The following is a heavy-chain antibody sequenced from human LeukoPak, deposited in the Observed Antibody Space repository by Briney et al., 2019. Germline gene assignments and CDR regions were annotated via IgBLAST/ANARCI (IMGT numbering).Heavy chain of an antibody. CDR2: ISPDGSRT. D-gene: IGHD1-7*01. J-gene: IGHJ4*02. Sequence: GGSLRLSCAASGFTFSRYWMHWVRQAPGKGLVWVSRISPDGSRTTYADSVKGRFTISRDNAKNTVYLQMNSLRAEDTAVYYCARVPGTTVMPPHYLDYWGQGTLVTVSS. V-gene: IGHV3-74*01. CDR3: ARVPGTTVMPPHYLDY. CDR1: GFTFSRYW.